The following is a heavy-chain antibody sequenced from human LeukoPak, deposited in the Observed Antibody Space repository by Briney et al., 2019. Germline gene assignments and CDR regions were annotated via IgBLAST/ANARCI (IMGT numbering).Heavy chain of an antibody. V-gene: IGHV3-33*01. CDR1: GFTFSSYG. CDR2: IWYDGSNK. CDR3: ARDTLYCSSTSCPFDY. Sequence: GGSLRLSCAASGFTFSSYGMHWVRQAPGKGLEWVAVIWYDGSNKYYADSVKGRFTISTDNSKNTLYLQMNSLRAEDTAVYYCARDTLYCSSTSCPFDYWGQGTLVTVSS. D-gene: IGHD2-2*01. J-gene: IGHJ4*02.